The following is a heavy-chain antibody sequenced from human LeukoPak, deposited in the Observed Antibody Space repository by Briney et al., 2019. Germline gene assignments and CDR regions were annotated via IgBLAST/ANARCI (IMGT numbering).Heavy chain of an antibody. Sequence: ASVKVSCKASGYTFTGYYMHWVRQAPGRGLEWMGWINPNSGGTNYAQKFQGRVTKTRDTSISTAYMELSRLRSDDTAVYYCARLTSIGFDYWGQGTLVTVSS. CDR3: ARLTSIGFDY. J-gene: IGHJ4*02. V-gene: IGHV1-2*02. CDR2: INPNSGGT. CDR1: GYTFTGYY. D-gene: IGHD1-20*01.